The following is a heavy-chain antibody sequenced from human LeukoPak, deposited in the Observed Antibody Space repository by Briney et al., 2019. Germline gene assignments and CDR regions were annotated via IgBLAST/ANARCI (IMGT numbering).Heavy chain of an antibody. D-gene: IGHD3-10*01. J-gene: IGHJ4*02. CDR1: GFTFSNAW. CDR3: TTDRHVLLWFGELFNYFDY. V-gene: IGHV3-15*01. CDR2: IKSKTDGGTT. Sequence: GGSLRLSCAASGFTFSNAWMSWVRQAPGKGLEWVGRIKSKTDGGTTDYAAPVKGRFTISRDDSKNTLYLQMNSLKTEDTAVYYCTTDRHVLLWFGELFNYFDYWGQGTLVTVSS.